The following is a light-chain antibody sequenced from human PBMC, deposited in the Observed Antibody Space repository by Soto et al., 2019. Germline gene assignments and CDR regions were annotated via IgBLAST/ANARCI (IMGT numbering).Light chain of an antibody. CDR2: GAS. V-gene: IGKV3-15*01. Sequence: EIVMTQSPATLSVSPGERATLSCRASQSVSSNLAWYQQKPGQAPRLLIYGASTGATGIPARFSGSGSGTDFTLTISSLQSEDFAVYYCQQYNNWPSTFGQGTKVEIK. CDR3: QQYNNWPST. CDR1: QSVSSN. J-gene: IGKJ1*01.